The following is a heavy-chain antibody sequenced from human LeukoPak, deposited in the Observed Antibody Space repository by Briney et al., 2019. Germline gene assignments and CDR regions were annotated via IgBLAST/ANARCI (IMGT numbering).Heavy chain of an antibody. J-gene: IGHJ4*02. CDR1: GGSISSGSYY. CDR3: ARDSPPAYCSGGSCYFDY. Sequence: SETLSLTCTVSGGSISSGSYYWSWIRQPAGKGLEWIGRIYTSGSTNYNPSLKSRATISKDTSKNEFSLKLSSVTAADTAVYYCARDSPPAYCSGGSCYFDYWGQGTLVTVSS. D-gene: IGHD2-15*01. CDR2: IYTSGST. V-gene: IGHV4-61*02.